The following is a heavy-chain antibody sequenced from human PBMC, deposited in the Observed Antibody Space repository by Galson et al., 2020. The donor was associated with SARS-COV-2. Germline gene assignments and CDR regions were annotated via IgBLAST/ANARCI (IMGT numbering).Heavy chain of an antibody. D-gene: IGHD3-22*01. CDR3: AKEEHSDGYDYIIDY. J-gene: IGHJ4*02. CDR1: GFDFSSYA. V-gene: IGHV3-23*01. CDR2: ISASGVTI. Sequence: GGSLRLSCVASGFDFSSYAMSWVRQAPGKGLEWVSRISASGVTINYADSVKGRFTIPRDNSKNTVHLQLGSLRAEDTAVYYCAKEEHSDGYDYIIDYWGQGALVTGSS.